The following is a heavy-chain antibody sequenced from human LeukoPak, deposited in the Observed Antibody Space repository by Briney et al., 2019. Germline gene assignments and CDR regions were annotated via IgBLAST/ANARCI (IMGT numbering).Heavy chain of an antibody. CDR2: IKQDGSEK. CDR3: ARVSTHTYYYDSSGYHRTEGFQH. Sequence: PGGSLRLSCAASGFTFSSYWMSWVRQAPGKGLEWVANIKQDGSEKYYVDSVKGRFTISRDNAKNSLYLQINSLRAEDTAVYYCARVSTHTYYYDSSGYHRTEGFQHWGQGTLVTVSS. J-gene: IGHJ1*01. D-gene: IGHD3-22*01. CDR1: GFTFSSYW. V-gene: IGHV3-7*01.